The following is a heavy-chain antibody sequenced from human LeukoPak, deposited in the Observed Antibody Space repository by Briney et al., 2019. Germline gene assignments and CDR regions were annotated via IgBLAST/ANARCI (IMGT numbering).Heavy chain of an antibody. CDR1: GGSFSGYY. Sequence: SETLSLTCAVYGGSFSGYYWSWIRQPPGKGLEWIGEINHSGSTNYNPSLKSRVTISVDTSKNQFSLKLSSVTAADTAVYYCASFRESHGINYWGQGTLVTVSS. D-gene: IGHD1-26*01. CDR3: ASFRESHGINY. J-gene: IGHJ4*02. V-gene: IGHV4-34*01. CDR2: INHSGST.